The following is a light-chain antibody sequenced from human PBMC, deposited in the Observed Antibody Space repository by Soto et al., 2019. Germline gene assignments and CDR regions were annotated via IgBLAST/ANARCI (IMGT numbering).Light chain of an antibody. Sequence: QAVVTQEPSLTVSPGGTVTLTCGSSTGAVTSDHWPHWFQQKPGQAPRTLIYDTSNKHSWTPARFSGSLLGGKAALTLSGAQPEDEADYYCLVIFTGVGEVFGTGTKLTVL. V-gene: IGLV7-46*01. J-gene: IGLJ1*01. CDR2: DTS. CDR3: LVIFTGVGEV. CDR1: TGAVTSDHW.